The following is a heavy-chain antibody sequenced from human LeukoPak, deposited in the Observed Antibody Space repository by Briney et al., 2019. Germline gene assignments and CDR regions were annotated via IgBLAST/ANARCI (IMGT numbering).Heavy chain of an antibody. D-gene: IGHD6-19*01. J-gene: IGHJ4*02. Sequence: GGSLRLSCAASGFTFSYAMSWVRPAPGKGLEWVSAITGSGTSTYYADSVKGRFTISRDNSKNTLYLQMNSLRAEDTAVYYCAKYISGWYYFDYWGQGTLVTVSS. CDR1: GFTFSYA. CDR2: ITGSGTST. CDR3: AKYISGWYYFDY. V-gene: IGHV3-23*01.